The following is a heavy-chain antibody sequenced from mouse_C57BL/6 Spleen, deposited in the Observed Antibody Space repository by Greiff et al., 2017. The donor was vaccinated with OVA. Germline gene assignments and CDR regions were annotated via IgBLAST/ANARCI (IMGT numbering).Heavy chain of an antibody. V-gene: IGHV1-22*01. Sequence: VQLKQSGPELVKPGASVKMSCKASGYTFTDYYMHWVKQSPGKSLEWIGYINPNTGGTSYNQKFKGKATLTVYKSSSTAYMELRSLTSEDSAVYYCAAYSNWYFDVWGTGTTVTVSS. J-gene: IGHJ1*03. CDR2: INPNTGGT. CDR1: GYTFTDYY. CDR3: AAYSNWYFDV. D-gene: IGHD2-5*01.